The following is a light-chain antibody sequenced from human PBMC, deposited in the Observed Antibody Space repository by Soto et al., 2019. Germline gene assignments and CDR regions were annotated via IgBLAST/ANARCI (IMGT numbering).Light chain of an antibody. Sequence: QSLLTNPPSASGTPGQRATISCCGSNSNIGSDIVNCYQLLPGAAPEVLINTTNQRPSGVPERFSGSKSGTSASLAISGLQSEDEANSSCATWDGGLSGPFVFGTGTKVTVL. CDR3: ATWDGGLSGPFV. CDR1: NSNIGSDI. V-gene: IGLV1-44*01. CDR2: TTN. J-gene: IGLJ1*01.